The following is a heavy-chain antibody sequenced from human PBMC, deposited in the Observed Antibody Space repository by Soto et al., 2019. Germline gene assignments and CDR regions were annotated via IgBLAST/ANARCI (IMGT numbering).Heavy chain of an antibody. J-gene: IGHJ6*02. Sequence: PSETLSLTCTVSGGSISSGGYYWSWIRQHPGKCLEWIGYIYYSGSTYYNPSLKSRVTISVDTSKNQFSLKLSSVTAADTAVYYCARSITMVRGVDPYYYGMDVWGQGTTVTVYS. CDR3: ARSITMVRGVDPYYYGMDV. V-gene: IGHV4-31*03. D-gene: IGHD3-10*01. CDR1: GGSISSGGYY. CDR2: IYYSGST.